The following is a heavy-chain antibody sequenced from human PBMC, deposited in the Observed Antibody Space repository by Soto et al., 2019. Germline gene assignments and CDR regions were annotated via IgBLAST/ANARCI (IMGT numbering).Heavy chain of an antibody. Sequence: ASAKVSCKASGYTFTSYDINWVRQATGQGLEWMGWMNPNSGNTGYAQKFQGRVTMTRNTSISTAHMELSSLRSEDTAVYYCARGQRLHYDFWSGYYTGIHYYGMDVWGQGTTVTVSS. CDR1: GYTFTSYD. V-gene: IGHV1-8*01. J-gene: IGHJ6*02. CDR2: MNPNSGNT. D-gene: IGHD3-3*01. CDR3: ARGQRLHYDFWSGYYTGIHYYGMDV.